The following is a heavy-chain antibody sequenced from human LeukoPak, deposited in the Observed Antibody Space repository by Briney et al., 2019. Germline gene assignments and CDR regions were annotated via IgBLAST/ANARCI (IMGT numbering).Heavy chain of an antibody. CDR2: IYASGSA. J-gene: IGHJ5*02. CDR1: GGSMSDYY. V-gene: IGHV4-4*07. Sequence: TSETLSLTCTVSGGSMSDYYWSWIRQPAGKGLEWIGRIYASGSANDNPSLKRRVTVSVDTSKHQFSLTLSSVTAADTPVYSCARGQNEFAPWGQGTLITVPS. CDR3: ARGQNEFAP. D-gene: IGHD1-1*01.